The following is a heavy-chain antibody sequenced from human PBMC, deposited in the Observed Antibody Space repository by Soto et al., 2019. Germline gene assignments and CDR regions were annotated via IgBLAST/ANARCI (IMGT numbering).Heavy chain of an antibody. J-gene: IGHJ4*02. D-gene: IGHD5-18*01. V-gene: IGHV1-69*06. Sequence: SSVKVSCKTSGGTFSSYTISWVRQAPGQGLEWMGGIIPIFGTANYAQKFQGRVTITADKSTSTAYMELSSLRSEDTAVYYCARVGSADRRYSYGLGLSLDYSGKGT. CDR2: IIPIFGTA. CDR1: GGTFSSYT. CDR3: ARVGSADRRYSYGLGLSLDY.